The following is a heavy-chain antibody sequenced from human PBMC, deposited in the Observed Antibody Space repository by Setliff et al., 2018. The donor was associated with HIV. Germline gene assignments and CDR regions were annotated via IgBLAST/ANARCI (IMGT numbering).Heavy chain of an antibody. CDR3: ARDPTYYFDSSGPYDAFDI. CDR2: INHSGST. D-gene: IGHD3-22*01. CDR1: GGSISSSNW. V-gene: IGHV4-4*02. Sequence: SETLSLTCAVSGGSISSSNWWNWVRQPPGKGLEWIGEINHSGSTKYNPSLKSRVTISVDTSKNQVSLRLTSVTAADTAVYYCARDPTYYFDSSGPYDAFDIWGQGTMVTVSS. J-gene: IGHJ3*02.